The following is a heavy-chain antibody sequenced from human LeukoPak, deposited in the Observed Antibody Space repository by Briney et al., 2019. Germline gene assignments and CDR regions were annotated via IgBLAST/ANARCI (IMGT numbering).Heavy chain of an antibody. J-gene: IGHJ4*02. CDR3: ARYYYDSSGNANYLDY. V-gene: IGHV7-4-1*02. CDR1: GYTFTRYA. Sequence: VASVKVSCKASGYTFTRYAMNWVRQAPGQGLEWMGWINTNSGKPTYAQGFAGRFVFSLDTSVSTAYLRISSLKAGDTAVYYCARYYYDSSGNANYLDYWGQGTLATVSS. CDR2: INTNSGKP. D-gene: IGHD3-22*01.